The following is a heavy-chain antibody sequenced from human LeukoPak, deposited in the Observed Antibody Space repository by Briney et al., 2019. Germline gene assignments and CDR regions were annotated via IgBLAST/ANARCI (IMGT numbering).Heavy chain of an antibody. D-gene: IGHD5-18*01. CDR1: GFTFSSYS. J-gene: IGHJ3*02. CDR3: ARIQLWPDHDAFDI. Sequence: GGSLRLSCAASGFTFSSYSMNWVRQAPGKGLEWVAVISYDGSNKYYADSVKGRFTISRDNSKNTLYLQMNSLRAEDTAVYYCARIQLWPDHDAFDIWGQGTMVTVSS. V-gene: IGHV3-30*03. CDR2: ISYDGSNK.